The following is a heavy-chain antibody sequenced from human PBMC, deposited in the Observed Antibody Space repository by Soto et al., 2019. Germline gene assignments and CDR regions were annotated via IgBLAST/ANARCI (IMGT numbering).Heavy chain of an antibody. CDR2: FYYSENT. CDR3: AKLAGYCSGNSCHGDYAMDV. V-gene: IGHV4-39*01. Sequence: PSETLSLTCSVSGGSISSKSYSWGWIRQPPGKGLEWIGTFYYSENTYYNPSLKSRVTISVDTSKNQFSLKLSSVTAADTAVYYCAKLAGYCSGNSCHGDYAMDVWGQGTTVT. D-gene: IGHD2-2*01. CDR1: GGSISSKSYS. J-gene: IGHJ6*02.